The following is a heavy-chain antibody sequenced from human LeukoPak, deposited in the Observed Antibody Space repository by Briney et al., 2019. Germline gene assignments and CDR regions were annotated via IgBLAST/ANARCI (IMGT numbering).Heavy chain of an antibody. V-gene: IGHV1-2*04. J-gene: IGHJ4*02. CDR1: GYTFTGYY. CDR2: INPNSGGT. D-gene: IGHD3-16*01. CDR3: ARWVLGGEFDY. Sequence: ASVKVSCKASGYTFTGYYMHWVRQAPGQGLEWMGWINPNSGGTNYAQKFQGWVTMTRDTSISTAYMEPSRLRSDDTAVYYCARWVLGGEFDYWGQGTLVTVSS.